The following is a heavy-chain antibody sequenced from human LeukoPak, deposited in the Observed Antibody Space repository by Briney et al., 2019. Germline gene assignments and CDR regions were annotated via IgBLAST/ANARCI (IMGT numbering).Heavy chain of an antibody. CDR2: IYYSGST. Sequence: SETLSLTCTVSGGSISSSSYYWGWIRQPPGKGLEWIGTIYYSGSTYYNPSLKSRVTISADTSKNQFSLKVSSVTAADTAVYYCARDPWTVWPVLVPNWFDPWGQGTLVTVSS. V-gene: IGHV4-39*02. J-gene: IGHJ5*02. CDR3: ARDPWTVWPVLVPNWFDP. D-gene: IGHD2-8*01. CDR1: GGSISSSSYY.